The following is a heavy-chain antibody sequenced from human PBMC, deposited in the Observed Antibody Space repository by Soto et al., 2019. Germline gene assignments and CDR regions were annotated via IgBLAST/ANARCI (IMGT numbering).Heavy chain of an antibody. J-gene: IGHJ4*02. V-gene: IGHV1-69*06. Sequence: QVQLVQSGAEVKKPGSSVKVSCNASGDTFTTNSLNWVRQAPGQGLEWMGGIIPVVGTTKYAQKYQDRVTITGDKSTNTAYMELSSLRSDNTAVYYCARGFLYATTDFDYWGQGTPVTVSS. D-gene: IGHD2-8*01. CDR1: GDTFTTNS. CDR2: IIPVVGTT. CDR3: ARGFLYATTDFDY.